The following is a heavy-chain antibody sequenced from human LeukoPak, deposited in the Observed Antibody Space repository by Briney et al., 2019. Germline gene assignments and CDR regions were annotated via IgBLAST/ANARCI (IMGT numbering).Heavy chain of an antibody. CDR1: EFTFSSDT. Sequence: GGSLRLSCAASEFTFSSDTMNWVRQAPGKGLEWVSSISSSSSYIYYADSVKGRFTISRDNAKNSLYLQMNSLRAEDTAVYYCARDRAVWFGESPSGGWFDPWGQGTLVTVSS. D-gene: IGHD3-10*01. J-gene: IGHJ5*02. CDR3: ARDRAVWFGESPSGGWFDP. CDR2: ISSSSSYI. V-gene: IGHV3-21*01.